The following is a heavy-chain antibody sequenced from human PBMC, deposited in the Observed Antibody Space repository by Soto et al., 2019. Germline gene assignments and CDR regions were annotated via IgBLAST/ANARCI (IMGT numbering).Heavy chain of an antibody. CDR1: GFTFSSSA. V-gene: IGHV3-64*01. D-gene: IGHD5-12*01. J-gene: IGHJ4*02. CDR2: SSSNGGST. CDR3: ARTSGYAFDY. Sequence: EVQLVESGGGLVQPGGSLRLSCAASGFTFSSSAMHWVRQAPGKGLEYVSVSSSNGGSTYYANSVKGRLTISSDNSKNTLYLQMGSLRAEDMAVYYCARTSGYAFDYWGQGTLVTVS.